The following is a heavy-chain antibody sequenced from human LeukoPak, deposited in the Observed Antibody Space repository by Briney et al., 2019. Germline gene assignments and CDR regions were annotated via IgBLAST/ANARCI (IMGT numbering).Heavy chain of an antibody. CDR2: ISAYNGNT. CDR1: GYTFTSYG. J-gene: IGHJ4*02. CDR3: TYSGSYPYYFDY. V-gene: IGHV1-18*01. D-gene: IGHD1-26*01. Sequence: ASVKVSCKASGYTFTSYGISWVRQAPGQGLEWMGWISAYNGNTNYAQKLQGRVTITTDTSTSTAYMELRSLRSDDTAVYYCTYSGSYPYYFDYWGQGTLVTVSS.